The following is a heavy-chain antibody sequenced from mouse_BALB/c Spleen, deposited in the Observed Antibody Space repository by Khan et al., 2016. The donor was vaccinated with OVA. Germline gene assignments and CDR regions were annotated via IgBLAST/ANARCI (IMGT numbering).Heavy chain of an antibody. CDR3: TREWAAWFPY. J-gene: IGHJ3*01. CDR1: GYIFTDYN. V-gene: IGHV1-77*01. Sequence: QVRLQQSGAELARPGASVKLSCKASGYIFTDYNINWMRQRTGQGLEWIGEIYPGSDNTYYNERFKGKATLTVDISSSTAYMHLSSLTSEDSAVYFCTREWAAWFPYWGQGTLVTVSA. CDR2: IYPGSDNT.